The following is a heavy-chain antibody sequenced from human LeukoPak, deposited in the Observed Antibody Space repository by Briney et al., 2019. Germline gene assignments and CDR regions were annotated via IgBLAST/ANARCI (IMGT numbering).Heavy chain of an antibody. CDR1: GYTFTNYG. CDR3: ARSRINYGSGTNWFDP. D-gene: IGHD3-10*01. Sequence: ASVKVSCKASGYTFTNYGISWVRQAPGQGLEWMGWISAYNGNTNYTQKFQGRVTMTRNTSISTAYMELSSLRSEDTAVYYCARSRINYGSGTNWFDPWGQGTLVTVSS. J-gene: IGHJ5*02. V-gene: IGHV1-18*01. CDR2: ISAYNGNT.